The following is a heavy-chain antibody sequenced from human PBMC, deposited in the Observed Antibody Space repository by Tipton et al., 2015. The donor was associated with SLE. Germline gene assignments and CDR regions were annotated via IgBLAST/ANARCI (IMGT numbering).Heavy chain of an antibody. Sequence: TLSLTCTVSGGSISRNGYYWSWVRQHPGKGLEWIGHIYYSGNTYYNPSLKSRVTISRDTSKNQFSLTLRSVTAADTAVYYCARGDFDWYHTPDAFDIWGQGTMVTVSS. CDR2: IYYSGNT. J-gene: IGHJ3*02. CDR3: ARGDFDWYHTPDAFDI. CDR1: GGSISRNGYY. V-gene: IGHV4-31*03. D-gene: IGHD3-9*01.